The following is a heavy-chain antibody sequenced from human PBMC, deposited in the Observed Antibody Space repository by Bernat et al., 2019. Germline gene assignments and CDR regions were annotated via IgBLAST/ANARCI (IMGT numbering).Heavy chain of an antibody. Sequence: QVQLVQSGAEVKTPGASVRVSCMASGYTFINYAIHWVRQAPGQGLEWMGWINSGNGNTKYSQNFQGRVTITRDTSASTAYMDLSNLRSEDTAVYYCARSGRSSGWYYYSMDVWGQGTTVTVSS. J-gene: IGHJ6*02. D-gene: IGHD6-19*01. CDR1: GYTFINYA. CDR3: ARSGRSSGWYYYSMDV. CDR2: INSGNGNT. V-gene: IGHV1-3*01.